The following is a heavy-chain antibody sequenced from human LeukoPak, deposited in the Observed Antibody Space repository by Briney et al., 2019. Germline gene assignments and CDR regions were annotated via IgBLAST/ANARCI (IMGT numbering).Heavy chain of an antibody. CDR3: ARLRRITIFGVVHNWFGP. J-gene: IGHJ5*02. CDR2: INPNSGGT. Sequence: GASVKVSCKASGYTFTGYYMHWVRQAPGQGLEWMGWINPNSGGTNYAQKFQGRVTMTRDTSISTAYMELSRLRSDDTAVYYCARLRRITIFGVVHNWFGPWGQGTLVTVSS. V-gene: IGHV1-2*02. CDR1: GYTFTGYY. D-gene: IGHD3-3*01.